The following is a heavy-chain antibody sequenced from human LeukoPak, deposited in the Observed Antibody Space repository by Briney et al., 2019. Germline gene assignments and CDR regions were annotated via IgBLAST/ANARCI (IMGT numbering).Heavy chain of an antibody. CDR1: GFTFSSYS. D-gene: IGHD2-2*01. CDR2: ISSSSSYI. CDR3: ARGAVPAANELPDY. J-gene: IGHJ4*02. V-gene: IGHV3-21*01. Sequence: SGGSLRLSCAASGFTFSSYSMNWVRQAPGKGLEWVSSISSSSSYIYYADSVKGRFTISRDNAKNSLYLQMNSLRAEDTAVYYCARGAVPAANELPDYWGQGTLVTVSS.